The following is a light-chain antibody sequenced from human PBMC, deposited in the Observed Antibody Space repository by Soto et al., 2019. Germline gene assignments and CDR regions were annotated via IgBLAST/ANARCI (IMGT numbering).Light chain of an antibody. V-gene: IGLV1-47*01. CDR1: SSNIGSNH. J-gene: IGLJ2*01. CDR3: SARDDILSGVV. Sequence: QSVLTQPPSASGNPGQRVTIACSGSSSNIGSNHVYWYQQFPGMAPKLLMYRSDQRPTGVPDRFSGSKSGTSASLAISGLRSDDEADYYCSARDDILSGVVFGGGTKLTV. CDR2: RSD.